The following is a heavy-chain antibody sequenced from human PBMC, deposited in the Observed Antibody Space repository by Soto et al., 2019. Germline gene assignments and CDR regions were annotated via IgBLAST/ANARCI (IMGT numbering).Heavy chain of an antibody. CDR3: ATSDAYFRYSVTYNWFDP. J-gene: IGHJ5*02. CDR1: GYTLTELS. D-gene: IGHD4-17*01. Sequence: ASVKVSCKVSGYTLTELSMHWVRQAPGKGLEWMGGFDPEDGETIYAQKFQGRVTMTEDTSTDTAYMELSSLRSEDTAVYYCATSDAYFRYSVTYNWFDPWGQGTLVTVSS. V-gene: IGHV1-24*01. CDR2: FDPEDGET.